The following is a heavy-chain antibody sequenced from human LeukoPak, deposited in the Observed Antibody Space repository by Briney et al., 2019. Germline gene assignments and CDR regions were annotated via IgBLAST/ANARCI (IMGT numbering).Heavy chain of an antibody. CDR3: ARDQGRGWAFDY. D-gene: IGHD5-24*01. V-gene: IGHV3-48*04. J-gene: IGHJ4*02. CDR2: IRSSGSPI. Sequence: PGGSLRLSCAASGFTFSSYSMTWVRQAPGKGLEWISYIRSSGSPIYYADSVRGRFTISKDNAKNSLYLQINSPRAEDTAVYYCARDQGRGWAFDYWGQGTRVTVSS. CDR1: GFTFSSYS.